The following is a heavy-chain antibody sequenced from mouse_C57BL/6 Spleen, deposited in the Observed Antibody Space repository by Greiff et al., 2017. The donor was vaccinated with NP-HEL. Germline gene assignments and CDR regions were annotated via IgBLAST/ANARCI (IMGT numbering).Heavy chain of an antibody. J-gene: IGHJ4*01. CDR3: ARSTVVAADYAMDY. D-gene: IGHD1-1*01. CDR2: IDPNSGGT. V-gene: IGHV1-72*01. CDR1: GYTFTSYW. Sequence: QVQLQQSGAELVKPGASVKLSCKASGYTFTSYWMHWVKQRPGRGLEWIGRIDPNSGGTKYNEKFKNKATLTVDKPSSTAYMQLSSLTSEDSAVYYCARSTVVAADYAMDYWGQGTSVTVSS.